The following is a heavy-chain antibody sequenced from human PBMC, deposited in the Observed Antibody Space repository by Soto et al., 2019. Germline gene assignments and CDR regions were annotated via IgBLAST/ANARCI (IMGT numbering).Heavy chain of an antibody. D-gene: IGHD2-15*01. CDR2: IDPRDSYT. J-gene: IGHJ6*04. Sequence: EVQLVQSGSEVKKPGESLRISCKASGFSFTSHLIRWVRQMPGKGLEWMWRIDPRDSYTNYSPAFEGRLTISADKSITTGYLQRSSLQASDTAIYYCATLPIVVVAPSWGDNSSHMDLWGKGTTGTVSA. CDR3: ATLPIVVVAPSWGDNSSHMDL. CDR1: GFSFTSHL. V-gene: IGHV5-10-1*01.